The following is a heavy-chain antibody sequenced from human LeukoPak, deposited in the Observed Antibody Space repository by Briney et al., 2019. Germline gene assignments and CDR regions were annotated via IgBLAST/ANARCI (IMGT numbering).Heavy chain of an antibody. V-gene: IGHV1-69*05. D-gene: IGHD5-18*01. CDR1: GGTFSSYA. J-gene: IGHJ4*02. CDR3: VVGDAAMVNAFDY. Sequence: SVKVSCKASGGTFSSYAISWVRQAPGQGLEWMGGIIPIFGTANYAQKFQGRVTITTDESTSTAYMELSSLRSDDTAVYYCVVGDAAMVNAFDYWGQGTLVTVSS. CDR2: IIPIFGTA.